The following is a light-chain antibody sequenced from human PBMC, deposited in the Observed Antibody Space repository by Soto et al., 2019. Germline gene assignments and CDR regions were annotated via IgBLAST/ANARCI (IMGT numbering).Light chain of an antibody. Sequence: QSVLTQPRSVSGSPGQSVTISCTGTDIDVAGYTYVSWYQQHPGRAPKLMIYEVSKRPSGVPNRFSGSKSGYTASLTISGLQAVDEADYYCCSYAGSYTFHVFGTGTKLTVL. V-gene: IGLV2-11*01. CDR1: DIDVAGYTY. CDR3: CSYAGSYTFHV. J-gene: IGLJ1*01. CDR2: EVS.